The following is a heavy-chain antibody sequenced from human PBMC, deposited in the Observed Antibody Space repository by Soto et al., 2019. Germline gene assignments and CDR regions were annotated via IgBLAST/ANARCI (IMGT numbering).Heavy chain of an antibody. J-gene: IGHJ4*02. CDR1: GFTFSSYG. CDR3: ARAGAGEALYSHFDY. Sequence: QVQLVESGGGVVQPGRSLRLSCAASGFTFSSYGMHWVRQAPGKGLEWVAVIWYDGSNKYYADSVKGRFTISRDNSKNTLYLQMNSLRAEDTAVYYCARAGAGEALYSHFDYWGQGTLVTVSS. V-gene: IGHV3-33*01. CDR2: IWYDGSNK. D-gene: IGHD2-8*01.